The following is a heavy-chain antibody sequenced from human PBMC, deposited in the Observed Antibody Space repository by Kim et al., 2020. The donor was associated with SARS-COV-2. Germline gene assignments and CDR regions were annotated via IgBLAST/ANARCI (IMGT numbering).Heavy chain of an antibody. CDR3: AKDVSITVSRAFDV. D-gene: IGHD4-17*01. CDR2: IGGGGSPT. CDR1: GLSFSSYA. J-gene: IGHJ3*01. V-gene: IGHV3-23*01. Sequence: GGSLRLSCAASGLSFSSYAMSWVRQAPGKGLEWVSVIGGGGSPTYYADSVKGRFTISRDNSKNTLSLQMNSLRAEDTAIYYCAKDVSITVSRAFDVWGQGTMVTVSS.